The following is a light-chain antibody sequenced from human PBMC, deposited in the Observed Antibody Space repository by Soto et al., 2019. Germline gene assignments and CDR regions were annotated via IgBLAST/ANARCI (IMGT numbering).Light chain of an antibody. CDR1: QSLLHSNGYNY. V-gene: IGKV2-29*03. CDR2: EVS. J-gene: IGKJ1*01. Sequence: ILMTQSPLSLPVTPGEPASISCRSSQSLLHSNGYNYLEWYLQKPGQSPQLLIYEVSNRFSGVPERFSGSGSRTDFTLKISRVEADDVGIYYCMQAIDIPWTFGQGTK. CDR3: MQAIDIPWT.